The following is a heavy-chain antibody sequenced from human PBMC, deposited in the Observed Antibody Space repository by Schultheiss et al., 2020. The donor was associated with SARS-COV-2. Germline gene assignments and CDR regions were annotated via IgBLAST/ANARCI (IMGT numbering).Heavy chain of an antibody. D-gene: IGHD3-3*01. V-gene: IGHV1-8*01. J-gene: IGHJ6*04. CDR2: MNPNSGNT. Sequence: ASVKVSCKASGYTFTSYDINWVRQATGQGLEWMGWMNPNSGNTGYAQKFQGRVTITADESTSTAYMELSSLRSEDTAVYYCARGLLGVGTPLDVWGKGTTVTVSS. CDR3: ARGLLGVGTPLDV. CDR1: GYTFTSYD.